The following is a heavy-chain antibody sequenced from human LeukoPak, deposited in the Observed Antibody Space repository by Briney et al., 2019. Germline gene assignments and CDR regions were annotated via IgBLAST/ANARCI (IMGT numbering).Heavy chain of an antibody. V-gene: IGHV4-34*01. D-gene: IGHD2-8*01. CDR2: INHSGST. Sequence: SETLSLTCAVYGGSFSGYYWSWIRQPPGKGLEWIGEINHSGSTNYDPSLKSRVTISVDTSKNQFSLKLSSVTAADTAVYYCARHSTNGVLDWFDPWGQGTLVTVSS. CDR1: GGSFSGYY. J-gene: IGHJ5*02. CDR3: ARHSTNGVLDWFDP.